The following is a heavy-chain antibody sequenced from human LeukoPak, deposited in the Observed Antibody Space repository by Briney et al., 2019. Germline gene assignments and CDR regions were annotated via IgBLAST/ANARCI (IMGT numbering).Heavy chain of an antibody. V-gene: IGHV3-74*01. CDR2: INSDGSST. D-gene: IGHD6-13*01. Sequence: GGSLRLSCAASGFTFSSYWMHWVRQAPGKGLVWVSRINSDGSSTIYADSVKGRFTISRDNAKNTLYLQMNSLRAEDTAVYYCARDGSSWSNWLDPWGQGTLVTVSS. CDR3: ARDGSSWSNWLDP. CDR1: GFTFSSYW. J-gene: IGHJ5*02.